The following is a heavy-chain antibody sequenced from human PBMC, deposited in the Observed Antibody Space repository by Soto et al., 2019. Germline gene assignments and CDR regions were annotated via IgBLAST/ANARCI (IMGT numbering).Heavy chain of an antibody. V-gene: IGHV3-30*18. CDR2: ISYDGSNK. CDR3: AKERYSSSSPDFDY. CDR1: GFTFSSYG. J-gene: IGHJ4*02. D-gene: IGHD6-6*01. Sequence: GGSLRLSCAASGFTFSSYGMHWVRQAPGKGLEWVAVISYDGSNKYYADSAKGRFTISRDNSKNTLYLQMNSLRAEDTAVYYCAKERYSSSSPDFDYWGQGTLVTVSS.